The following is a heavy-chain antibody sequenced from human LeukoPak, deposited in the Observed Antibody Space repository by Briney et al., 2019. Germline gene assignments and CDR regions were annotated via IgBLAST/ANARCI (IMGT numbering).Heavy chain of an antibody. J-gene: IGHJ3*02. D-gene: IGHD3-22*01. Sequence: ASVKVSCKASGYTFTGYYMHWVRQAPGQGLEWMGWINPNSGGTNYAQKFQGRVTMTRDTSISTAYMELSRLRSDDTAVYYCASLSHYYDSSGYITDPSFDIWGQGTMVTVSS. CDR1: GYTFTGYY. CDR2: INPNSGGT. V-gene: IGHV1-2*02. CDR3: ASLSHYYDSSGYITDPSFDI.